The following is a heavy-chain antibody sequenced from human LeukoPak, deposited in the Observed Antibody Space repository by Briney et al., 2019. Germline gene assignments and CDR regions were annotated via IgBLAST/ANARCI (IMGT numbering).Heavy chain of an antibody. D-gene: IGHD3-22*01. Sequence: ASVKVSCKVSGYTLTELSMHWVRQAPGKGLEWMGGFDPEGGETIYAQKFQGRVTMTEDTSTDTAYMELSSLRSEDTAVYYCATDPGYYDSSGYYYWGQGTLVTVS. CDR2: FDPEGGET. V-gene: IGHV1-24*01. J-gene: IGHJ4*02. CDR3: ATDPGYYDSSGYYY. CDR1: GYTLTELS.